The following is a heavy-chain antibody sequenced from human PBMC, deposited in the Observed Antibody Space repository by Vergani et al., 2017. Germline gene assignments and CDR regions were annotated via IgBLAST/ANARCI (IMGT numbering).Heavy chain of an antibody. CDR3: ASGKYYSDSTSHFRGRYFDV. J-gene: IGHJ2*01. D-gene: IGHD3-16*01. CDR2: IYNSGNG. V-gene: IGHV4-39*01. CDR1: GDPIIRRSYY. Sequence: QMQFQESGPGLVKASETLSLTCTVSGDPIIRRSYYWGWIRQPPGKGLEWIGSIYNSGNGDSSSSLKSRVTISADTSKNQFSLRLTSVTAADTAVYYCASGKYYSDSTSHFRGRYFDVWGRGTLVTVPS.